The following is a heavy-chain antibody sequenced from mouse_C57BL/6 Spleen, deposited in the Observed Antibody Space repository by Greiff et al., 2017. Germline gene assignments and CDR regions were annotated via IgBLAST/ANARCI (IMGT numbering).Heavy chain of an antibody. Sequence: EVQLQESGGGLVQPKGSLKLSCAASGFSFNTYAMNWVRQAPGKGLEWVARIRSKSNNYATYYADSVKDRFTISSDDSESKLYLQMNNLKTEDTAMYYCVRHPYDAMDYWGQGTSVTVSS. V-gene: IGHV10-1*01. CDR2: IRSKSNNYAT. CDR3: VRHPYDAMDY. D-gene: IGHD6-5*01. CDR1: GFSFNTYA. J-gene: IGHJ4*01.